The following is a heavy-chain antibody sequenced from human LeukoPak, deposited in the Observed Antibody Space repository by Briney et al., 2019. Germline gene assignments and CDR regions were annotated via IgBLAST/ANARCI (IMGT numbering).Heavy chain of an antibody. V-gene: IGHV3-30*19. CDR3: ARTLVVVMYYGMDV. D-gene: IGHD3-22*01. CDR2: ISYDGSNK. J-gene: IGHJ6*02. Sequence: GGSLRLSCAASGFTFSSYGMHWVRQAPGKGLEWVAVISYDGSNKYYADSVKGRFTISRDNSKNTLYLQMNSLRAEDTAVYYCARTLVVVMYYGMDVWGQGTTVTVSS. CDR1: GFTFSSYG.